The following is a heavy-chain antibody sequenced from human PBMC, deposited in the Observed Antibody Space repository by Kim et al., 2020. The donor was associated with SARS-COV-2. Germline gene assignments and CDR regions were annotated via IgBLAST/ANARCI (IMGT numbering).Heavy chain of an antibody. V-gene: IGHV1-69*04. D-gene: IGHD5-12*01. CDR2: IIPILGIA. CDR1: GGTFSSYA. CDR3: AREIGYSGYGAAYYFDY. J-gene: IGHJ4*02. Sequence: SVKVSCKASGGTFSSYAISWVPQAPGQGLEWMGRIIPILGIANYAQKFQGRVTITADKSTSTAYMELSSLRSEDTAVYYCAREIGYSGYGAAYYFDYWGQGTLVTVSS.